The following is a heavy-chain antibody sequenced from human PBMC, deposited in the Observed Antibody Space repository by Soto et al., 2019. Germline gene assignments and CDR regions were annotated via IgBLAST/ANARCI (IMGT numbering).Heavy chain of an antibody. J-gene: IGHJ4*02. CDR3: ATLLSGSYAY. Sequence: SVKVSCKASGGTFSSYAISWVRQAPGQGLEWMGGIIPIFGTANYAQKFQGRVTITADKSTSTAYMELRSLRSEDTDVYYCATLLSGSYAYWGQGTLVTVSS. CDR1: GGTFSSYA. D-gene: IGHD1-26*01. CDR2: IIPIFGTA. V-gene: IGHV1-69*06.